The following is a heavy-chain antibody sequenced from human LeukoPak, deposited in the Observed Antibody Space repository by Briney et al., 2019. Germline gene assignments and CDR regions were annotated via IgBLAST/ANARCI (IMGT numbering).Heavy chain of an antibody. D-gene: IGHD6-13*01. Sequence: SVKVSCKASGYTFTSYAISWVRQAPGQGLEWMGGIIPIFGTANYAQKFQGRVTITADESTSTAYMELSSLRSEDTAVYYCARDFAGAAAGSFDYWGQGTLVTVSS. V-gene: IGHV1-69*13. CDR1: GYTFTSYA. CDR3: ARDFAGAAAGSFDY. J-gene: IGHJ4*02. CDR2: IIPIFGTA.